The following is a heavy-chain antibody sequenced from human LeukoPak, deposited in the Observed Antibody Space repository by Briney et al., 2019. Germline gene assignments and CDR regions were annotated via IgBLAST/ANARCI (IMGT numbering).Heavy chain of an antibody. V-gene: IGHV4-4*07. Sequence: SETLSLTCTVSGGSISSYYWGWIRQPAGKGLEWIGRIYTSGSTNYNPSLKSRVTMSVDTSKNQFSLKLSSVTAADTAVYYCARKPLRYFDWSSRASFDYWGQGTLVTVSS. CDR2: IYTSGST. CDR3: ARKPLRYFDWSSRASFDY. D-gene: IGHD3-9*01. J-gene: IGHJ4*02. CDR1: GGSISSYY.